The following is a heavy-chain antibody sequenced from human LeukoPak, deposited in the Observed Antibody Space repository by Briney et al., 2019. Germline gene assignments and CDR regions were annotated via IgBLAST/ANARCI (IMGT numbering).Heavy chain of an antibody. Sequence: SETLSLTCAVYGGSFSGYYWSWIRQPPGKGLEWIGEINHSGSTNYNPSLKSRVTISVDTSKNQFSLKLSSVTAADTAVYYCARDCSGGSCYLGYNWFDPWGQGTLVTVSS. J-gene: IGHJ5*02. CDR2: INHSGST. V-gene: IGHV4-34*01. CDR1: GGSFSGYY. CDR3: ARDCSGGSCYLGYNWFDP. D-gene: IGHD2-15*01.